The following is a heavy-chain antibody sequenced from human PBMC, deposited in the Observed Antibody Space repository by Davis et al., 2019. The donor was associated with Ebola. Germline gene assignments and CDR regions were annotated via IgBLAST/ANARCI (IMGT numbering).Heavy chain of an antibody. V-gene: IGHV3-23*01. CDR3: ARGSGNYYYYGMDV. J-gene: IGHJ6*02. CDR2: ISGSGGST. Sequence: GESLKISCAASGFTFSSYAMSWVRQAPGKGLEWVSAISGSGGSTYYADSVKGRFTISRDNSKNTLYLQMNSLRAEDTAVYYCARGSGNYYYYGMDVWGQGTTVTVSS. D-gene: IGHD3-10*01. CDR1: GFTFSSYA.